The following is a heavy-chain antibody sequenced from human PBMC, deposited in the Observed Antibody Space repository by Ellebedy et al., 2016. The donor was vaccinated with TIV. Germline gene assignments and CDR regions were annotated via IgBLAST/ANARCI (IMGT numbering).Heavy chain of an antibody. J-gene: IGHJ4*02. CDR1: GGSISGSSSY. CDR2: IYYTGST. V-gene: IGHV4-31*03. Sequence: LRLSCTVSGGSISGSSSYWGWIRQHPGKGLEWIGYIYYTGSTYYNPSLKTRLIISVATSKNQFSLKLTSVTAADTAVYYCARGRWLQPYFDYWGQGTPVTVSS. D-gene: IGHD5-24*01. CDR3: ARGRWLQPYFDY.